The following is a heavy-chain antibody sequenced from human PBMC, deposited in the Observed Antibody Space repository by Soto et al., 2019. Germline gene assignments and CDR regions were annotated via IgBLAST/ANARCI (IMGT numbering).Heavy chain of an antibody. CDR1: GGSLSVKY. V-gene: IGHV4-34*01. CDR3: AGGPLFQVRVVIRK. J-gene: IGHJ4*02. Sequence: SQTLSLTCAVYGGSLSVKYRSWIRQPPGKGLEWIGEINHSGSTNYNPSLKSRVTISVGTSNKQFVLMLITGTAADTAVYYCAGGPLFQVRVVIRKWGQGTLVTVSS. D-gene: IGHD3-3*01. CDR2: INHSGST.